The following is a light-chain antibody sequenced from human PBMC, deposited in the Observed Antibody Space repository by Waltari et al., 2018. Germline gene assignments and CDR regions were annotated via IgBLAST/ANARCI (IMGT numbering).Light chain of an antibody. V-gene: IGLV2-23*02. CDR3: CSYAGSSTFPYV. CDR1: SSDVGSYNL. CDR2: EVT. Sequence: QSALTHPASVSGSPGQSITISCTGTSSDVGSYNLVSWYQHHPGKAPKLKIYEVTKRPSGVSNRFSGSKSGNTASLTISGLQAEDEADYYCCSYAGSSTFPYVFGTGTKVTVL. J-gene: IGLJ1*01.